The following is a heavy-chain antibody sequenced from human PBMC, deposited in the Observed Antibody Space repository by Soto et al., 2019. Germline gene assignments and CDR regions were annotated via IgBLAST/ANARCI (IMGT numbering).Heavy chain of an antibody. CDR2: IGSSSSTI. V-gene: IGHV3-48*02. Sequence: EVQLVESGGGLVQPGGSLRLSCAASGFTFSSYSMNWVRQAPGKGLEWVSYIGSSSSTIYYADSVKGRFTISRDNAKNSLYLQMNSLRDEDTAVYYCARETFGVVVPPDYYYGMDVWGQGTTVTVSS. CDR3: ARETFGVVVPPDYYYGMDV. CDR1: GFTFSSYS. D-gene: IGHD2-2*01. J-gene: IGHJ6*02.